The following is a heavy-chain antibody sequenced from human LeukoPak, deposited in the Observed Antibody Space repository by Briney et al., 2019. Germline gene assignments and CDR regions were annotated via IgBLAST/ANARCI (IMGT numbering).Heavy chain of an antibody. J-gene: IGHJ4*02. CDR2: INHSGST. CDR3: ARGSIAARPVYFDY. V-gene: IGHV4-34*01. D-gene: IGHD6-6*01. CDR1: GGSFSGYY. Sequence: PSETLSLTCAVYGGSFSGYYWSWIRQPPGKGLEWIGEINHSGSTNYNPSLKSRVTISVDTSKNQFSLKLSSVTAADTAVYYCARGSIAARPVYFDYWGQGILVTVSS.